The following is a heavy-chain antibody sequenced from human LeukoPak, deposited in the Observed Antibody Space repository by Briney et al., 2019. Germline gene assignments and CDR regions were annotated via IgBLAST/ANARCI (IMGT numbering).Heavy chain of an antibody. CDR3: ARDERTPKRPIVRNFST. D-gene: IGHD3-9*01. Sequence: GGSLRLSCAASGFTFSSYWMRWVRQAPGKGLEWVANITQDGSEKYYADSVKGRFTISRDNAKNSLYLQMNSLRAEDTAVYYCARDERTPKRPIVRNFSTWGERALVTVSS. V-gene: IGHV3-7*01. CDR1: GFTFSSYW. CDR2: ITQDGSEK. J-gene: IGHJ5*02.